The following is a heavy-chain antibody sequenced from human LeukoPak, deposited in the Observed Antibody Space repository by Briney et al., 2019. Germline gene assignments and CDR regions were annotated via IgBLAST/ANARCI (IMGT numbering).Heavy chain of an antibody. V-gene: IGHV3-23*01. Sequence: GGSLRLSCAGSGFTFSSYALSWVRQAPGRGLEWVSSLSGSGGSPYYADSVKGRFTISRDNSNNTLYLHMNGLGADDTAVYFCAKTGGYYYASDWGQGTLVTVS. CDR1: GFTFSSYA. D-gene: IGHD3-10*01. CDR3: AKTGGYYYASD. CDR2: LSGSGGSP. J-gene: IGHJ4*02.